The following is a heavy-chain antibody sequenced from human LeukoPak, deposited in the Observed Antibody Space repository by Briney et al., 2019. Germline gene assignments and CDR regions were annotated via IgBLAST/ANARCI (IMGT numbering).Heavy chain of an antibody. CDR2: VSGSCGRT. J-gene: IGHJ4*02. CDR1: GFPPSSYA. V-gene: IGHV3-23*01. CDR3: AKDGRIVVVVAATWGYFDY. Sequence: GRSLRLPHGASGFPPSSYAISWVRQAPGKAREGGSAVSGSCGRTYYADSLKGRFTIPRDNSTNTMYLQMNSLRAEDTAVYYCAKDGRIVVVVAATWGYFDYWGQGTLVTVSS. D-gene: IGHD2-15*01.